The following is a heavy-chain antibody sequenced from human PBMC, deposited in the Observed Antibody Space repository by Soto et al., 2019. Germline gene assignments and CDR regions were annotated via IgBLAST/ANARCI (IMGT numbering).Heavy chain of an antibody. Sequence: GASVKVSCKASGGTFSSYAISWVRQAPGQGLEWMGGIIPIFGTANYAQKFQGRVTITADESTSTAYMELSSLRSEDTAVYYCARGSAGYDHNWFDPWGQGTLVTVSS. D-gene: IGHD5-12*01. CDR2: IIPIFGTA. V-gene: IGHV1-69*13. CDR1: GGTFSSYA. CDR3: ARGSAGYDHNWFDP. J-gene: IGHJ5*02.